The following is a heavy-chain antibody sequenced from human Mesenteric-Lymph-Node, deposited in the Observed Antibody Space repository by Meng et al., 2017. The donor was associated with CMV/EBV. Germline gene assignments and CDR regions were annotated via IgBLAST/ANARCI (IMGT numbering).Heavy chain of an antibody. V-gene: IGHV4-34*01. J-gene: IGHJ6*02. CDR3: AREGGKGDYIEYRIYYGMDV. CDR1: GGSFSGYY. Sequence: SETLSLTCAVYGGSFSGYYWSWIRQPPGKGLEWIGEINHSGSTNYNPSLRSRVTISVDSSKNLFSLRVRSVTAADSALYFCAREGGKGDYIEYRIYYGMDVWGQGTTVTVSS. CDR2: INHSGST. D-gene: IGHD4-11*01.